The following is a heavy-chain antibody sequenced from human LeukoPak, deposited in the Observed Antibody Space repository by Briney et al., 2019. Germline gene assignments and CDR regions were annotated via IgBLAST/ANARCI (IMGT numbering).Heavy chain of an antibody. J-gene: IGHJ4*02. CDR3: ARGYFYGGKSY. V-gene: IGHV4-4*07. CDR1: GGSISNYY. D-gene: IGHD4-23*01. Sequence: SETLSLTCTVSGGSISNYYWSWIRQPAGKGLEWIGRIYTSGSTNYNPSLKSRVTISVDTSKNQFSLKLSSVTAADTAVYYCARGYFYGGKSYWGQGTLVTVSS. CDR2: IYTSGST.